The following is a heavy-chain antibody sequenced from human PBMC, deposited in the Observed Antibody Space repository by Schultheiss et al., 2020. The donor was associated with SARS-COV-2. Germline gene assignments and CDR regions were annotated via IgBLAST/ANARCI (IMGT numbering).Heavy chain of an antibody. CDR2: IDTGSMRI. V-gene: IGHV3-48*03. Sequence: GGSLRLSCVVSGLTFRDYQMNWVRQAPGKGLEWVSFIDTGSMRISYADSVRGRFTTSRDDATNSLYLHMTSLTVEDTALYYCASDVGGLIAFDHWGQGTLVTVSS. D-gene: IGHD3-16*02. CDR3: ASDVGGLIAFDH. CDR1: GLTFRDYQ. J-gene: IGHJ5*02.